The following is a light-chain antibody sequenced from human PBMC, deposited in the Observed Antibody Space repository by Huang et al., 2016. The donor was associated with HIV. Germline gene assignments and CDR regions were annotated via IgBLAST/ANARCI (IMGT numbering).Light chain of an antibody. CDR2: GAS. CDR1: QSRINN. J-gene: IGKJ4*01. V-gene: IGKV3-15*01. CDR3: QQYNNWPPLLT. Sequence: EIVLTQSTATLSLSPGERAALSCRATQSRINNLAWYQQKAGQSPRLLIYGASTGATGIPARFRGSGSGTDFTLTISSLQSEDFAVYYCQQYNNWPPLLTFGGGTKVEIK.